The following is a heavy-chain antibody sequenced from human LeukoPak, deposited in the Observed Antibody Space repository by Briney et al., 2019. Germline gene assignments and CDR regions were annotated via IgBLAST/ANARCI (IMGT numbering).Heavy chain of an antibody. D-gene: IGHD1-26*01. V-gene: IGHV5-51*01. J-gene: IGHJ6*02. CDR2: IYPGDSDT. Sequence: GESLKISCKGSGYSFTSYWIGCVRQMPGKGLEWMGIIYPGDSDTRYSPSFQGQVTISTDKSISTAYLQWSSPKASDTAMYYCARHCGSYFYYYGMDVWGQGTTVTVSS. CDR1: GYSFTSYW. CDR3: ARHCGSYFYYYGMDV.